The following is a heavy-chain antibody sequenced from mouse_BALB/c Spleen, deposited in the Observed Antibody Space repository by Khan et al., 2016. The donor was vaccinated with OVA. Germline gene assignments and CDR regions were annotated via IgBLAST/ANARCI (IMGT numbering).Heavy chain of an antibody. J-gene: IGHJ4*01. V-gene: IGHV9-3-1*01. CDR2: INTYTGEP. D-gene: IGHD2-10*01. Sequence: QIQLVQSGPELKKPGETVKISCKASGYTFTDYGMNWVKQAPGKGLKWMGWINTYTGEPTYTDDFKGRFAFSLETSASTASLQINNLKNEDTATYCCARPPYFSYVLVYWGQGTSVTVSS. CDR3: ARPPYFSYVLVY. CDR1: GYTFTDYG.